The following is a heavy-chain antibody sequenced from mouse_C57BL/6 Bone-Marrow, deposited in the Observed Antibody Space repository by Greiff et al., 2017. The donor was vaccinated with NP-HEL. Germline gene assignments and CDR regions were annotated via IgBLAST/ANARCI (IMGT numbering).Heavy chain of an antibody. J-gene: IGHJ1*03. V-gene: IGHV3-8*01. Sequence: DVKLVESGPGLAKPSQTLSLTCSVTGYSITSDYWNWIRKFPGNKLEYMGYISYSGSTYYNPSLKSRISITRDTSKNQYYLQLNSVTTEDTATYYCAKVVAPSYWYFDVWGTGTTVTVSS. CDR3: AKVVAPSYWYFDV. D-gene: IGHD1-1*01. CDR2: ISYSGST. CDR1: GYSITSDY.